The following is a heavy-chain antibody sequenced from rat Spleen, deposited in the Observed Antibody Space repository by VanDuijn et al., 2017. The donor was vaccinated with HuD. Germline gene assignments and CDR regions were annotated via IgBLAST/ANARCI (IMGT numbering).Heavy chain of an antibody. V-gene: IGHV5-20*01. Sequence: EVQLVESDGDLVQPGRSLKLSCAASGLTFSAYYMAWVRQAPTKGLEWVASISYDGGSTYYRDSVKGRFTISRDNAKSTLYLQMESLRSEDTATYYCAKDLDYSGDNWFGYWGQGTLVTFSS. D-gene: IGHD1-1*01. CDR3: AKDLDYSGDNWFGY. J-gene: IGHJ3*01. CDR1: GLTFSAYY. CDR2: ISYDGGST.